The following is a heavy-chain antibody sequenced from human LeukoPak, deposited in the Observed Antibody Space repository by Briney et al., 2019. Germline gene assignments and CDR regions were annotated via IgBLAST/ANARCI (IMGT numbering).Heavy chain of an antibody. J-gene: IGHJ4*02. CDR3: ARVALNMVRGVITSWVLKQPKHYYFDY. Sequence: GSSVKVSCKASGGAFSSYAISWVRQAPGQGLEWMGGIIPIFGTANYAQKFQGRVTITADKSTSTAYMELSSLRSEDTAVYYCARVALNMVRGVITSWVLKQPKHYYFDYWGQGTLVTVSS. CDR2: IIPIFGTA. D-gene: IGHD3-10*01. CDR1: GGAFSSYA. V-gene: IGHV1-69*06.